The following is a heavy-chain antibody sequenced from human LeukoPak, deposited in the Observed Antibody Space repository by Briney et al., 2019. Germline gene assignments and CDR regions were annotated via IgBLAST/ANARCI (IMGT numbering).Heavy chain of an antibody. J-gene: IGHJ5*02. D-gene: IGHD6-13*01. V-gene: IGHV4-61*02. CDR2: IYTSGST. CDR1: GGSISSGSYY. CDR3: ARAGIYSSSNWFDP. Sequence: PSQTLSLTCTVSGGSISSGSYYWSWIRQPAGKGLEWIGRIYTSGSTNYNPSLKSRVTISVDTSKNQFSLKLSSVTAADTAVYYCARAGIYSSSNWFDPWGQGTLVTVSS.